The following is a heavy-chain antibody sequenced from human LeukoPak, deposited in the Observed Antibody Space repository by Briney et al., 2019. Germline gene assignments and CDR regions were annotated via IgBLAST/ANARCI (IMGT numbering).Heavy chain of an antibody. CDR3: ARGSEWELLY. Sequence: SETLSLTCTVSGGSISSYYWSWIRQPPGKGLEWIGYIYYSGSTNYNPSLKSRVTISVDTSKNQFSLKLSSVTPEDTAVYYCARGSEWELLYWGQGTLVTVSS. CDR2: IYYSGST. D-gene: IGHD1-26*01. V-gene: IGHV4-59*12. J-gene: IGHJ4*02. CDR1: GGSISSYY.